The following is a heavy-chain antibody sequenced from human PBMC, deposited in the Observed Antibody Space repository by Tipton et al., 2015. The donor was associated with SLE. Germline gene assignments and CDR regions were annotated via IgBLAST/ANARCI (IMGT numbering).Heavy chain of an antibody. J-gene: IGHJ3*02. CDR3: AREYPIAAAGAEAFDI. CDR2: IYTSGST. CDR1: GGSISSYY. D-gene: IGHD6-13*01. V-gene: IGHV4-4*07. Sequence: TLSLTCTVSGGSISSYYWSWIRQPAGKGLEWIGRIYTSGSTNYNPSLKSRVTMSVDTSKNQFSLTLSSVTAADTAVYYCAREYPIAAAGAEAFDIWGQGTMVTVSS.